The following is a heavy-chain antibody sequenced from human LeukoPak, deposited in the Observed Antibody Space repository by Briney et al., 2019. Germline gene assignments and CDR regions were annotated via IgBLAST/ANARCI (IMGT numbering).Heavy chain of an antibody. CDR3: ARATGWLPFDY. D-gene: IGHD1-1*01. CDR1: GYAFTGYY. Sequence: ASVKVCCKASGYAFTGYYMYWVRQAPGQGLEWMGWINPNSGDTNYAQMFQGRVTMTRDTSISTAYMELSRLTSDDTAVYYCARATGWLPFDYWGQGTLVTVSS. CDR2: INPNSGDT. J-gene: IGHJ4*02. V-gene: IGHV1-2*02.